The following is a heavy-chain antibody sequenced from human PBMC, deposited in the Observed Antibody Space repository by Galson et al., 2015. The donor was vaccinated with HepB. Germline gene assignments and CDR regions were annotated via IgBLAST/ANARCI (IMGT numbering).Heavy chain of an antibody. CDR2: ISAYNGNT. J-gene: IGHJ6*02. CDR3: ARGDSSGYYYFSLLQGFWYYGMDV. V-gene: IGHV1-18*01. D-gene: IGHD3-22*01. Sequence: SVKVSCKASGYTFTSYGISWVRQAPGQGLEWMGWISAYNGNTNYAQKLQGRVTMTTDTSTSTAYMELRSLRSDDTAVYYCARGDSSGYYYFSLLQGFWYYGMDVWGQGTTVTVSS. CDR1: GYTFTSYG.